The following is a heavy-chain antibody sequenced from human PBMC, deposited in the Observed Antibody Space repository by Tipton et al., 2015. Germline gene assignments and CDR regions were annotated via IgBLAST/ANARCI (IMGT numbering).Heavy chain of an antibody. CDR3: ASGGILGYFDY. D-gene: IGHD3-16*01. J-gene: IGHJ4*02. V-gene: IGHV4-39*07. CDR1: GGSISSSSYY. Sequence: TLSLTCTVSGGSISSSSYYWGWIRQPPGKGLEWIGSIYYSGSTYYNPSLKSRVTISVDTSENQFSLKLSSVTAADSAVYYCASGGILGYFDYWGQGTLITVSS. CDR2: IYYSGST.